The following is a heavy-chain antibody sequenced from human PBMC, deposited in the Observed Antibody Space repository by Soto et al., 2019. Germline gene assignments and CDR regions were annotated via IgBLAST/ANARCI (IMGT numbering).Heavy chain of an antibody. CDR2: ISSNGGST. D-gene: IGHD6-13*01. V-gene: IGHV3-64D*06. J-gene: IGHJ3*02. CDR1: GFTFSSYA. CDR3: VKGSSWYRAGGGAFDI. Sequence: EVQLVESGGGLVQPGGSLRLSCSASGFTFSSYAMHWVRQAPGKGLEYVSAISSNGGSTYYADSVKGRFTISRDNSKNTLYLQMSSLRAEDTAVYYCVKGSSWYRAGGGAFDIWGQGTMVTVSS.